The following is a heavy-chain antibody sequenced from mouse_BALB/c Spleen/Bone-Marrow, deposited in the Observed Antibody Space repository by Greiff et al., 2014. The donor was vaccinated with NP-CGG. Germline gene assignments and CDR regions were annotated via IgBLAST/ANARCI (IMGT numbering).Heavy chain of an antibody. D-gene: IGHD1-2*01. CDR2: IWAGGIT. J-gene: IGHJ2*01. Sequence: VMLVESGPGLVAPSQSLSITCTVSGFSLTSYGVHWVRQPPGKGLEWLGVIWAGGITNYSSALMSRLSISKDNSKSQVFLKMNSLQTDDTAMYYCARTLRLRDYFDYWGQGTTLTVSS. CDR1: GFSLTSYG. CDR3: ARTLRLRDYFDY. V-gene: IGHV2-9*02.